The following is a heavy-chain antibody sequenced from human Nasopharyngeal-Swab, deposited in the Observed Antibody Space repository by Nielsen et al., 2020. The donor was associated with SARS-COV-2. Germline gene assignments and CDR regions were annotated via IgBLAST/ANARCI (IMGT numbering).Heavy chain of an antibody. CDR2: IRSRAYGGTT. V-gene: IGHV3-49*04. CDR3: TRAGGDSHYYYYYMDV. CDR1: GFTFGEYA. J-gene: IGHJ6*03. Sequence: GESLKISCTPSGFTFGEYAMSWVRQAPGKGLEWVGFIRSRAYGGTTEYAAPVKGRFTISRDDSKSIAYLQMNNLKTEDTAVYYCTRAGGDSHYYYYYMDVWGKGTTVTVSS. D-gene: IGHD2-21*02.